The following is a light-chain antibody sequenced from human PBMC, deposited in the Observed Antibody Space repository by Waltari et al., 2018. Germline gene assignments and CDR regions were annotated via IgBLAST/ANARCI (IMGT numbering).Light chain of an antibody. CDR1: ASISNW. CDR3: QLYTSDSRT. J-gene: IGKJ1*01. V-gene: IGKV1-5*03. CDR2: QTS. Sequence: DIPMTQSHPTLSASVGDSVTITCRASASISNWLASYQQKPGKAPKLLIYQTSALESGVPSRFSGMRSGTEFTLTISSLQPVDFATYFCQLYTSDSRTFGQGTKVEIK.